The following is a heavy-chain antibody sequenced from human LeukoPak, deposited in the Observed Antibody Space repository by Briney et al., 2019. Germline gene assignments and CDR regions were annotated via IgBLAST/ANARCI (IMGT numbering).Heavy chain of an antibody. CDR3: ARRITMVRGIPVDY. CDR1: GGSISSGGYS. V-gene: IGHV4-30-2*01. D-gene: IGHD3-10*01. J-gene: IGHJ4*02. CDR2: INHSGST. Sequence: PSQTLSLTCAVSGGSISSGGYSWSWIRQPPGKGLEWIGEINHSGSTNYNPSLKSRVTISVDTSKNQFSLKLSSVTAADTAVYYCARRITMVRGIPVDYWGQGTLVTVSS.